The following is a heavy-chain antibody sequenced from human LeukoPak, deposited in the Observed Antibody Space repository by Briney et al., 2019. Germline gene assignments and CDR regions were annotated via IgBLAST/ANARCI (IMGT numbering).Heavy chain of an antibody. CDR1: GGSFSGYY. CDR3: ASASVDSSGYYGFDY. CDR2: IYHSGST. J-gene: IGHJ4*02. Sequence: SETLSLTCAVYGGSFSGYYWSWIRQPPGKGLEWIGYIYHSGSTYYNPSLKSRVTISVDRSKNQFSLKLSSVTAADTAVYYCASASVDSSGYYGFDYWGQGTLVTVSS. D-gene: IGHD3-22*01. V-gene: IGHV4-34*01.